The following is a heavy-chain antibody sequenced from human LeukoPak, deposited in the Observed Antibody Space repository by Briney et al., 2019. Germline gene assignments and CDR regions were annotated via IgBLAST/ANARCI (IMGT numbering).Heavy chain of an antibody. CDR1: GFTVISNY. CDR2: IYSGGST. V-gene: IGHV3-53*01. J-gene: IGHJ4*02. Sequence: PGGSLRLSCAASGFTVISNYMSWVRQAPGKGLEWVSVIYSGGSTYYADSVKGRFTISRDNSKNTLYLQMNSLRAEDTAVYYCATEYSYGRGVFDYWGQGTLVTVSS. CDR3: ATEYSYGRGVFDY. D-gene: IGHD5-18*01.